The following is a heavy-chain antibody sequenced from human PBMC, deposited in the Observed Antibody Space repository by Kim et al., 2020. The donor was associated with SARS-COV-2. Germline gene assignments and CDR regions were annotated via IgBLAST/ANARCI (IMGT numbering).Heavy chain of an antibody. D-gene: IGHD6-13*01. CDR1: GGTFSSYA. Sequence: SVKVSCKASGGTFSSYAISWVRQAPGQGLEWMGRIIPIFGIANYAQKFQGRVTITADKSTSTAYMELSSLRSEDTAVYYCARGVEAAAENYYYYYYMDVWGKGTTVTVSS. CDR3: ARGVEAAAENYYYYYYMDV. V-gene: IGHV1-69*04. CDR2: IIPIFGIA. J-gene: IGHJ6*03.